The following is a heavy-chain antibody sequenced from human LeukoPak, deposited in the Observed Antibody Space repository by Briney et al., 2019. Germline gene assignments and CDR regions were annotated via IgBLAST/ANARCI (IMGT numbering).Heavy chain of an antibody. V-gene: IGHV3-11*04. Sequence: GGCLRLSCAASGFTFSDYYMSWIRQAPGKGLEWVSYISSGGSTRYYADSVKGQFTISRDNAKSSLYLQMNSLRAEATAVYYCASIFLPYGDYPRWAFDIRGQGTMVTVSS. D-gene: IGHD4-17*01. CDR2: ISSGGSTR. CDR1: GFTFSDYY. CDR3: ASIFLPYGDYPRWAFDI. J-gene: IGHJ3*02.